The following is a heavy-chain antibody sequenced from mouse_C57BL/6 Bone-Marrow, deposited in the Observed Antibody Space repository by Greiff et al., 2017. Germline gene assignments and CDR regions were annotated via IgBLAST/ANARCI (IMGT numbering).Heavy chain of an antibody. Sequence: QIHVKQSGAELAKPGASVKLSCKASGYTFTSYWMHWVKQRPGQGLEWIGYINPSSGYTKYNQKFKDKATLTADKSSSTAYMQLSSLTYEDSAVYYWGGLYYFDYWGQGTTLTVSS. CDR1: GYTFTSYW. CDR2: INPSSGYT. J-gene: IGHJ2*01. V-gene: IGHV1-7*01. CDR3: GGLYYFDY.